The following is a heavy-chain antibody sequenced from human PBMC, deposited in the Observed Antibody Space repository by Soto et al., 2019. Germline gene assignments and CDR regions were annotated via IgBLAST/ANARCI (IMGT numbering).Heavy chain of an antibody. Sequence: PGESLKISCKGSVYSFTSYWISWVRQMPGKGLEWMGRIDPSDSYTNYSPSFQGHVTISADKSISTAYLQWSSLKASDTAMYYCTDWRNNDAFDIWGQGTMVTVSS. CDR2: IDPSDSYT. D-gene: IGHD3-9*01. CDR1: VYSFTSYW. CDR3: TDWRNNDAFDI. V-gene: IGHV5-10-1*01. J-gene: IGHJ3*02.